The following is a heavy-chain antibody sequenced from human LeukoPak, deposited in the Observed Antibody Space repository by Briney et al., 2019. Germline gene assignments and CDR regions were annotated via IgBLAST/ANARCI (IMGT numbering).Heavy chain of an antibody. CDR1: GGSFSGYY. J-gene: IGHJ4*02. D-gene: IGHD3-10*01. Sequence: PSETLSLTCAVYGGSFSGYYWSWIRQPPGKGLEWVGRVKSKTDGGTTGYAAPVKGRFAISRDDSKNTLYLQMNSLKVEDTAVYYCTTDGSGIDYWGQGTLVTVSS. V-gene: IGHV3-15*01. CDR2: VKSKTDGGTT. CDR3: TTDGSGIDY.